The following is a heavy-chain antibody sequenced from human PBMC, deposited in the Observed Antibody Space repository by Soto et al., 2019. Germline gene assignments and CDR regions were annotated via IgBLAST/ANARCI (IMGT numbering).Heavy chain of an antibody. D-gene: IGHD2-2*01. Sequence: SETLSLTCTVSSGSISSSSNHWGWIRQPPGKRLEWIGNINYSGSTYYNPSLQSRLTISVDTSNNQFSLKLSSVTAADTAVYYFAKLAGYCSGTSCYGHYAMAVWGQGATVTVSS. CDR3: AKLAGYCSGTSCYGHYAMAV. CDR2: INYSGST. J-gene: IGHJ6*02. CDR1: SGSISSSSNH. V-gene: IGHV4-39*01.